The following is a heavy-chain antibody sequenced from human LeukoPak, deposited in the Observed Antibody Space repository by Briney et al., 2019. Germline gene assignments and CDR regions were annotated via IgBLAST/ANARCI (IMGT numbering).Heavy chain of an antibody. V-gene: IGHV3-66*01. CDR1: GFTVSSNY. CDR2: IYSGGTT. J-gene: IGHJ6*02. Sequence: GGSLRLSCAASGFTVSSNYMSWVRQAPGKGLEWVSVIYSGGTTYYADSVKGRVAISRDNSKNTVFLQMNSVRAEDTAVYYCARSYSNHLFGMDVWGQGTTVTVSS. D-gene: IGHD4-11*01. CDR3: ARSYSNHLFGMDV.